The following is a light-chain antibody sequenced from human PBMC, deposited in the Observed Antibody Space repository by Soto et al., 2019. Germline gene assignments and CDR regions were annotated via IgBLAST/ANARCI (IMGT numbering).Light chain of an antibody. J-gene: IGLJ2*01. V-gene: IGLV1-44*01. CDR3: AAWDDSLNGVV. CDR1: SSNIGSNA. CDR2: TNN. Sequence: QSVLTQPPSASGTPGQRVTISCSGTSSNIGSNAVNWYQQVAGTAPRLLIYTNNQRPSGVPDRFSGSKSGTSASLAISGLQSEDEADYSCAAWDDSLNGVVFGGGTKLTVL.